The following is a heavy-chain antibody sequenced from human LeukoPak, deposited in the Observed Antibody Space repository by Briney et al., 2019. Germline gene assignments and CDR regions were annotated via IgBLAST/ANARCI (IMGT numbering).Heavy chain of an antibody. J-gene: IGHJ4*02. Sequence: ASVKVSCKASGYTFTGYYMHWVRQAPGQGLEWMGWINPNSGGTNYAQKFQGRVTMSRDTSISTAYMELSRLRSDDTAVYYCARRHGPPFLLRSFDYWGQGTLVTVSS. CDR2: INPNSGGT. V-gene: IGHV1-2*02. CDR3: ARRHGPPFLLRSFDY. D-gene: IGHD2/OR15-2a*01. CDR1: GYTFTGYY.